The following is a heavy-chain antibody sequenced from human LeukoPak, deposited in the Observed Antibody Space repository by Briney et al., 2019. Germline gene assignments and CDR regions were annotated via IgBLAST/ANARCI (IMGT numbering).Heavy chain of an antibody. J-gene: IGHJ4*02. CDR1: GGSISSSSYY. D-gene: IGHD5-18*01. CDR2: IYYSGST. CDR3: ARHKDTAMVSVQYYFDY. V-gene: IGHV4-39*01. Sequence: PSETLSLTCTVSGGSISSSSYYWGWIRQPPGKGLEWTGSIYYSGSTYYNPSLKSRVTISVDTSKNQFSLKLSSVTAADTAVYYCARHKDTAMVSVQYYFDYWGQGTLVTVSS.